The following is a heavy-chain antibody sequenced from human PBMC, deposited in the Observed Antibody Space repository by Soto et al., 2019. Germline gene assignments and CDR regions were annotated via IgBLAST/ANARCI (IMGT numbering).Heavy chain of an antibody. D-gene: IGHD1-1*01. CDR1: GYTFTSYD. CDR3: ARGVDAGVDV. Sequence: QVQLVQSGAEVTKPRASVKVSCKASGYTFTSYDINWVRQATGQGLEWMGWMSPNSGATGYAQKFQDRVTMTRDTSISTAYMELSNLRSEDTAIYYCARGVDAGVDVWGQGTTVTVSS. CDR2: MSPNSGAT. J-gene: IGHJ6*02. V-gene: IGHV1-8*01.